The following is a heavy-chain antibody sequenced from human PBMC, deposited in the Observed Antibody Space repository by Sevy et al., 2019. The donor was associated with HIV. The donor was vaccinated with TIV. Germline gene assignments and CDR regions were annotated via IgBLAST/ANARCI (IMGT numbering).Heavy chain of an antibody. CDR1: GYTFTSYG. D-gene: IGHD3-3*01. Sequence: ASVKVSCKASGYTFTSYGISWVRQAPGQGLEWMGWISAYNGNTNYAQKLQGRVTMTTDTSTSTAYMELRSLRSDDTAVYYCARDRTRGNYDFWSGPRGWFDPWGQGTLVTVSS. V-gene: IGHV1-18*01. J-gene: IGHJ5*02. CDR3: ARDRTRGNYDFWSGPRGWFDP. CDR2: ISAYNGNT.